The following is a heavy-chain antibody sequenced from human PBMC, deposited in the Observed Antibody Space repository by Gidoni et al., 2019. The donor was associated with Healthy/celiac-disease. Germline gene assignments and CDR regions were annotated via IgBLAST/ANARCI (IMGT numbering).Heavy chain of an antibody. CDR3: ARDRGGSSEDDLGDAFDI. CDR1: GYTFTGYY. Sequence: QVQLVQSGAEVKKPGASVKVSCKASGYTFTGYYMHWVRQAPGQGLEWMGWINPNSGGTNYAQKFQGWVTMTRDTSISTAYMELSRLRSDDTAVYYCARDRGGSSEDDLGDAFDIWGQGTMVTVSS. CDR2: INPNSGGT. J-gene: IGHJ3*02. V-gene: IGHV1-2*04. D-gene: IGHD2-2*01.